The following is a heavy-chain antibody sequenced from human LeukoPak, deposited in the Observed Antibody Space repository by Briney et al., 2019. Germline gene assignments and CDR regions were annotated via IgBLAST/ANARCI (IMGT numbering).Heavy chain of an antibody. V-gene: IGHV3-53*01. D-gene: IGHD2-2*01. Sequence: GGSLRLSCAASGFAVSSEYMSWVRQAPGKGLEWVSVIYNGDDAYYADSVKGRFTISRDISKNTIYLQMNILRAEDTAVYYCARVLRYQLPPDYWGQGTLVTVSS. CDR2: IYNGDDA. J-gene: IGHJ4*02. CDR1: GFAVSSEY. CDR3: ARVLRYQLPPDY.